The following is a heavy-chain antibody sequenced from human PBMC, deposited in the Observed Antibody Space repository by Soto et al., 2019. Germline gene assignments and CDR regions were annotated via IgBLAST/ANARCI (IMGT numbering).Heavy chain of an antibody. V-gene: IGHV4-30-2*01. Sequence: SETLSLTCAFSVASISSGGYSCSWIRQPPWKGLEWIGYIYHSGSTYYNPSLKSRVTISVDRSKNQFSLKLSSVTAADTAVYYCATQTRYDSSGYFLYWGQGSLVTVSS. CDR3: ATQTRYDSSGYFLY. D-gene: IGHD3-22*01. CDR1: VASISSGGYS. CDR2: IYHSGST. J-gene: IGHJ4*02.